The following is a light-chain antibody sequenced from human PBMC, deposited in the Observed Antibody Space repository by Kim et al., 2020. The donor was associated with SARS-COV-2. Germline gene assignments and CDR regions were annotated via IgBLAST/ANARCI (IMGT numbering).Light chain of an antibody. CDR1: QDITNY. J-gene: IGKJ2*01. CDR3: QHLNSFPPT. Sequence: SASVGDRVTITCRARQDITNYLAWYQQKSGAAPKLLIYSASTLQSGVPSRFSGSGSGTDFSLTVSSLQPEDFATYYCQHLNSFPPTFGQGTKLEI. CDR2: SAS. V-gene: IGKV1-9*01.